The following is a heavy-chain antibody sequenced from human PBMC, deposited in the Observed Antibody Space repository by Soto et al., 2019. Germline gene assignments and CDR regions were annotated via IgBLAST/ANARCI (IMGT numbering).Heavy chain of an antibody. CDR2: ISSSSSYI. CDR1: GFTFSSYS. V-gene: IGHV3-21*01. J-gene: IGHJ4*02. D-gene: IGHD6-13*01. Sequence: EVQLVESGGGLVKPGGSLRLSCAASGFTFSSYSMNWVRQAPGKGLEWVSSISSSSSYIYYADSVKGRFTISRDNAKNSLYLQMNSLRAEDTAVYYCAREEQQLVKPFDYWGQGTLVTVSS. CDR3: AREEQQLVKPFDY.